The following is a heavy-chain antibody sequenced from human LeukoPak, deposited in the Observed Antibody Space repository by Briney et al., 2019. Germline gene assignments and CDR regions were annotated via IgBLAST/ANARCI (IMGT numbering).Heavy chain of an antibody. D-gene: IGHD3-9*01. CDR3: ARDYDILTGRDGYFDL. J-gene: IGHJ2*01. Sequence: GGSLRLSCAASGFTFSTYAMHWVRQAPGKGLEWVAVISYDGSNKYHAHSVKGRFTISRDNSKNTLYLQMNSLRAEDTAVYYCARDYDILTGRDGYFDLWGRGTLVTVSS. V-gene: IGHV3-30*03. CDR1: GFTFSTYA. CDR2: ISYDGSNK.